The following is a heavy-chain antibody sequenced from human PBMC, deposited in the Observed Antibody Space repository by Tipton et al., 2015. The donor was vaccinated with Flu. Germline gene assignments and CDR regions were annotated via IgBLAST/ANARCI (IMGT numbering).Heavy chain of an antibody. CDR2: IFYTGNT. V-gene: IGHV4-39*07. CDR3: ARVNRSWLVP. Sequence: TLSLTCTVSGGSIGVTTYYWGWIRQPPGKGLEWIGSIFYTGNTDYSPSLKSRVTISLDTSKNQFSLELTSMTAADTAVYYCARVNRSWLVPWGQGTLVTVSS. D-gene: IGHD2/OR15-2a*01. J-gene: IGHJ5*02. CDR1: GGSIGVTTYY.